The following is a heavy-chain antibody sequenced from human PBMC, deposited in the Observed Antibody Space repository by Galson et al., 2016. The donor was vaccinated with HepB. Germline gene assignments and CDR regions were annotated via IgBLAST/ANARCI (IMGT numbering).Heavy chain of an antibody. CDR1: GFTFRNAW. J-gene: IGHJ4*02. D-gene: IGHD2-15*01. Sequence: SLRLSCAASGFTFRNAWMSWVRQAPGKGLEWVGRIKSKTDGGTTDYAAPVKGRFVISREDSRNTLYLQMNSLQTEDTAVYYCTIYVGIVVGVAPTGGYFDFWGQGALVTVSS. CDR3: TIYVGIVVGVAPTGGYFDF. CDR2: IKSKTDGGTT. V-gene: IGHV3-15*01.